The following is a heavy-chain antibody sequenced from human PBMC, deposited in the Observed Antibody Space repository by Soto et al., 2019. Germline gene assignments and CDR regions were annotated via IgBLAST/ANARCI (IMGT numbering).Heavy chain of an antibody. CDR2: ISYDGSNK. J-gene: IGHJ5*02. D-gene: IGHD5-12*01. Sequence: GGSLRLSCTASGFPFSSYGMHWVRQAPGKGLEWVAVISYDGSNKYYADSVKGRFTISRDNSKNTLYLQMNSLRAEDTAVYYCAKDFTASIVATTGWFDPWGQGTLVTVSS. CDR3: AKDFTASIVATTGWFDP. CDR1: GFPFSSYG. V-gene: IGHV3-30*18.